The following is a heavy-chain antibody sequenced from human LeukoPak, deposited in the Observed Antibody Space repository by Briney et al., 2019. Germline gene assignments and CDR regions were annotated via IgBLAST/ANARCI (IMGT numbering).Heavy chain of an antibody. CDR2: ISGSGGST. CDR3: AKDRDGYNFPEGFDY. J-gene: IGHJ4*02. V-gene: IGHV3-23*01. D-gene: IGHD5-24*01. CDR1: GFTFSSYA. Sequence: GGSLRLSCAASGFTFSSYAMSWVRQAPGKGLEWVSAISGSGGSTYYADSVKGRFTISRDNSKNTLYLQMNSLRAEDTAVYHCAKDRDGYNFPEGFDYWGQGTLVTVSS.